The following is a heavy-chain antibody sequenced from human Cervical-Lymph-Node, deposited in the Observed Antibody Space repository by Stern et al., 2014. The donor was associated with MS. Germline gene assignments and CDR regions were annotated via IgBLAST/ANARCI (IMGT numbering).Heavy chain of an antibody. Sequence: VQLVESGGGLVNPGGSLRLSCAASEFSFSTYYIIWIRQAPGKGLEWISYISGSGRTMSYADSVKGRFTISRDNAKDSAYLQMNSLRVEDTAVYYCAGGLGDYWSDLVPPNWFDPWGQGTLVTVSS. V-gene: IGHV3-11*01. CDR2: ISGSGRTM. J-gene: IGHJ5*02. CDR3: AGGLGDYWSDLVPPNWFDP. D-gene: IGHD3-3*01. CDR1: EFSFSTYY.